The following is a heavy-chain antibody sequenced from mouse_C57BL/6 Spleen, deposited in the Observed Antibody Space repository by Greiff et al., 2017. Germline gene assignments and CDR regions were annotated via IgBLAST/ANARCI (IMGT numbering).Heavy chain of an antibody. CDR1: GYAFSSSW. CDR2: IYPGDGDT. D-gene: IGHD2-3*01. V-gene: IGHV1-82*01. J-gene: IGHJ2*01. Sequence: VQLQQSGPELAKPGASVKISCKASGYAFSSSWMNWVKQRPGKGLEWIGRIYPGDGDTNYNGKFKGRATLTADKSSSTAYMQLSSLTSEDSAVYFCARGGYYSFDYWGQGTTLTVSS. CDR3: ARGGYYSFDY.